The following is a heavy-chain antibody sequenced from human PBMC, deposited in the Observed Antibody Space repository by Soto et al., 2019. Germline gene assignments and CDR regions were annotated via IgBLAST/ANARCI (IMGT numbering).Heavy chain of an antibody. Sequence: SETLSLTCTVSGGSISSYCWSWIRQPPGKGLEWIGYIYYSGSTNYNPSLKSRVTISVDTSKNQFSLKLSSVTAADTAVYYCARVVYYGSGINYYYYYYGMDVWGQGTTVTVSS. CDR1: GGSISSYC. CDR2: IYYSGST. J-gene: IGHJ6*02. D-gene: IGHD3-10*01. V-gene: IGHV4-59*08. CDR3: ARVVYYGSGINYYYYYYGMDV.